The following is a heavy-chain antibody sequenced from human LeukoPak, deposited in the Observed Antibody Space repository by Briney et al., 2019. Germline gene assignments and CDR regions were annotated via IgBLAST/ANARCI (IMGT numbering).Heavy chain of an antibody. J-gene: IGHJ3*02. CDR3: ARERSSGYNDAFDI. CDR1: GYTFTVYY. CDR2: INPNSGGT. D-gene: IGHD3-22*01. V-gene: IGHV1-2*02. Sequence: VASVKVSCKASGYTFTVYYMHWVRQAPGQGPEWVGWINPNSGGTNYAQKFQSRVPMTRDMSTSTVYMGLSSLRSEDTAVYYCARERSSGYNDAFDIWGQGTMVTVSS.